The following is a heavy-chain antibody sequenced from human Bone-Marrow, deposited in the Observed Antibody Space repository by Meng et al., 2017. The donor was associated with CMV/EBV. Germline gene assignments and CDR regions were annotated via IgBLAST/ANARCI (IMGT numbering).Heavy chain of an antibody. CDR1: GYTFTGYY. CDR3: ARVYCSTTSCYSLAP. CDR2: INPNSGGT. Sequence: ASVKVSCKASGYTFTGYYMHWVRQAPGQGLEWMGWINPNSGGTNYAQKFQGRVTMTRDTSISTAYMELSRLRSDDTAVFYCARVYCSTTSCYSLAPWGQGTLVTVAS. D-gene: IGHD2-2*02. V-gene: IGHV1-2*02. J-gene: IGHJ5*02.